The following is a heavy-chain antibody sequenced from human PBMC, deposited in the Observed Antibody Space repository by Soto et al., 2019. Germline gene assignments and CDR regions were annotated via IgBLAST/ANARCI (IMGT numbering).Heavy chain of an antibody. CDR1: GDYISSGDCY. V-gene: IGHV4-30-4*01. Sequence: TSETLSLTCTVSGDYISSGDCYWRWIRQPPGKGPEWIGYIYYSGRTYYNPSLKSRVTMSVDTSKNQFSPKLSSMTAADTAVYYCARSVDPWGQGTLVTVSS. J-gene: IGHJ5*02. CDR2: IYYSGRT. CDR3: ARSVDP.